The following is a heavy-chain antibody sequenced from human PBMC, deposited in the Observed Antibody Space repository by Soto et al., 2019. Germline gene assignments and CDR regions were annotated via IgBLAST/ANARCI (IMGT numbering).Heavy chain of an antibody. CDR2: ISGSGGST. J-gene: IGHJ4*02. V-gene: IGHV3-23*01. Sequence: GGSLRLSCAASGFTFSSYAMSWVRQAPGKGLEWVSAISGSGGSTYYADSVKGRFTNSRDNSKNTMYLQMNSLRAEDTAVYYCAKSWYNWNYAVLPNDYWGQGTLVTVSS. CDR3: AKSWYNWNYAVLPNDY. D-gene: IGHD1-7*01. CDR1: GFTFSSYA.